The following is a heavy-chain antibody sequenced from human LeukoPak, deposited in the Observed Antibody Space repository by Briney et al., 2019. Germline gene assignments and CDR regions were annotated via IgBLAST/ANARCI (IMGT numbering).Heavy chain of an antibody. J-gene: IGHJ4*02. D-gene: IGHD6-19*01. CDR3: AKDLYSSGWPYYFDY. V-gene: IGHV3-23*01. Sequence: PGGSLRLSCAASGFTFSSYAMSWVRQAPGKGLEWVSGISGSGGSTYYADSVKGRFTISRDNSKNPLYLQMNSLRAEDTAVYYCAKDLYSSGWPYYFDYWGQGTLVTVSS. CDR2: ISGSGGST. CDR1: GFTFSSYA.